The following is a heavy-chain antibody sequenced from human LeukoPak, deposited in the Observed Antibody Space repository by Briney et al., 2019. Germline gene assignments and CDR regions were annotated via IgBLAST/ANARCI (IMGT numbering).Heavy chain of an antibody. Sequence: GASVKVSCKASGGTFSSYANSWVRQAPGQGLEWMGGIIPIFGTANYAQKFQGRVTITADESTSTAYMELSSLRSEDTAVYYCARHQPSGWQFDYWGQGTLVTVSS. CDR3: ARHQPSGWQFDY. CDR2: IIPIFGTA. D-gene: IGHD6-19*01. J-gene: IGHJ4*02. V-gene: IGHV1-69*13. CDR1: GGTFSSYA.